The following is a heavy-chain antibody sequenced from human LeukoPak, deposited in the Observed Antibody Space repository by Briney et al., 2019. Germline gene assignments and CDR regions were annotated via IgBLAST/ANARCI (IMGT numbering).Heavy chain of an antibody. CDR2: IRYDGSNE. D-gene: IGHD7-27*01. V-gene: IGHV3-30*02. Sequence: PGGSLRLSCAPSGFTFSSYGMHWVRQAPGNGLEWVAFIRYDGSNEYYADSVKGRFTISRDKSKNTLYLQMNSLRVEDTAVYYCGRSSLGDYWGQGTLVSVSS. CDR3: GRSSLGDY. CDR1: GFTFSSYG. J-gene: IGHJ4*02.